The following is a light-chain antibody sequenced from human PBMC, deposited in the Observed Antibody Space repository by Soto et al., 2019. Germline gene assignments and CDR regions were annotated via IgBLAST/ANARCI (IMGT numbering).Light chain of an antibody. V-gene: IGKV1-5*03. CDR2: KAP. Sequence: DIQMTQSPSTLSASVGDRVTITCRASQSISTWLAWYQQKPGKAPKLLIYKAPSFEGGVPSRFGGSGSGTLFNITISSLHPDDVATYYCQQYNTYPLTFGGATTVDIK. CDR3: QQYNTYPLT. J-gene: IGKJ4*01. CDR1: QSISTW.